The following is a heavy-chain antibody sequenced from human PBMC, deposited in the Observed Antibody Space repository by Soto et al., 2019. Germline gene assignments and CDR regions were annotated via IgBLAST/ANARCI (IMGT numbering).Heavy chain of an antibody. CDR2: ISGSGGDT. J-gene: IGHJ4*02. CDR1: GFTFSSYA. Sequence: GGSLRLSCAASGFTFSSYAMSWVRQAPGKGLEWVSVISGSGGDTYYADSVKGRFTISRDNSKNTLYVQMNSLRAEDTAVYYCAKAISEYYAPLEHWGQGTRVTVSS. CDR3: AKAISEYYAPLEH. V-gene: IGHV3-23*01. D-gene: IGHD3-22*01.